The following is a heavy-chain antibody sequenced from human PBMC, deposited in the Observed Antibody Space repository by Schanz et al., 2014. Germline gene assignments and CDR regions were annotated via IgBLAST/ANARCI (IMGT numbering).Heavy chain of an antibody. CDR1: GGSLSSGGYY. D-gene: IGHD1-1*01. CDR2: IYYSGST. J-gene: IGHJ2*01. Sequence: QVQLQESGPGLVKPSQTLSLTCTVSGGSLSSGGYYWSWIRQHPGKVLEWIGYIYYSGSTYYNPSLKSRVAISVDTSKNQFTLTRAARTAADTGVYYCARDTTWRLDLWGRGTLVTVSS. V-gene: IGHV4-31*03. CDR3: ARDTTWRLDL.